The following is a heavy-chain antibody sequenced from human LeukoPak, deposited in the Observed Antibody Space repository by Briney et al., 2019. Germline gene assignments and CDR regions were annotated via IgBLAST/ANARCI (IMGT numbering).Heavy chain of an antibody. D-gene: IGHD3-22*01. CDR1: GGTFSSYA. V-gene: IGHV1-69*05. CDR3: AVSVSSGYSHYYFDY. CDR2: IIPIFGTA. Sequence: SVKVSCKASGGTFSSYAISWVRQAPGQGLECMGGIIPIFGTAKYAQKFQGRVTITTDESTSTAYMELSSLRSEDTAVYYCAVSVSSGYSHYYFDYWGQETLVTVSS. J-gene: IGHJ4*02.